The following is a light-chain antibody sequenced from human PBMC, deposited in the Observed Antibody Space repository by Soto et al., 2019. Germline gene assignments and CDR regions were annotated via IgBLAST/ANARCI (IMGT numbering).Light chain of an antibody. J-gene: IGLJ2*01. CDR2: LNSDGSH. CDR1: SGHSSYA. V-gene: IGLV4-69*01. Sequence: QPVLTQAPSASASLGASVKLTCTLSSGHSSYAIAWHQQQPERGPRYLMKLNSDGSHNKGGGIPDRFSGSSSGAERYLTISSPQSEDEADYYCQTWGTGILVFGGGTKLTVL. CDR3: QTWGTGILV.